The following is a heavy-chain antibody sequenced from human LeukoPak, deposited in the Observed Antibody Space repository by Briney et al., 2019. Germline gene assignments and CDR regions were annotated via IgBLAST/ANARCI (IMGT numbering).Heavy chain of an antibody. J-gene: IGHJ4*02. CDR1: GFIFSDHP. D-gene: IGHD5/OR15-5a*01. CDR3: ARQMTSTRLFDS. V-gene: IGHV3-30*04. CDR2: IGSDGTKK. Sequence: PGGSLRLSCVASGFIFSDHPFHWVRQSPDKGLEWVALIGSDGTKKYYADSVQGRFTVSRENSNNTLFLQMSTLRADDTAVYFCARQMTSTRLFDSWGQGTLVTVSS.